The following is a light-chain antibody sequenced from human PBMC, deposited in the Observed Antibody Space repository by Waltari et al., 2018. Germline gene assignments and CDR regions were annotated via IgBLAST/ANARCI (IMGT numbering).Light chain of an antibody. CDR1: QSVLYSSNDKNY. Sequence: DIVLTQSPDSLTVSLGERATINCKSSQSVLYSSNDKNYLAWYQQKAGQPPKLLFYWASTRESGVPDRFSASGSGTDFTLTINSLAAEDVAVYYCQQHFGNRFSFGPGTKVDIK. CDR3: QQHFGNRFS. V-gene: IGKV4-1*01. J-gene: IGKJ3*01. CDR2: WAS.